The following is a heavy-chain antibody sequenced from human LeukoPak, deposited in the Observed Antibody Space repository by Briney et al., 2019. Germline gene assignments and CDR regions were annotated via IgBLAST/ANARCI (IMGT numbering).Heavy chain of an antibody. D-gene: IGHD3-22*01. CDR1: GFTFSAYS. J-gene: IGHJ4*02. Sequence: PGGSLRLSCAASGFTFSAYSMNWVRQAPGKGLEWVSSISTGSSYIYYADSVKGRFTTSRENAKNSLYLQMNSLRAEDTAVYYCARDSTPYDSSGYCYDYWGQGTLVTVSS. CDR3: ARDSTPYDSSGYCYDY. CDR2: ISTGSSYI. V-gene: IGHV3-21*01.